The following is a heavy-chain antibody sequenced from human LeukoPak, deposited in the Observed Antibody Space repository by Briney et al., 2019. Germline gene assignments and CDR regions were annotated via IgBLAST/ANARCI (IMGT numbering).Heavy chain of an antibody. CDR1: GFTFSSYA. D-gene: IGHD6-13*01. J-gene: IGHJ2*01. V-gene: IGHV3-23*01. CDR3: AKASGDSSSWYGRWYFDL. CDR2: MIGRGGST. Sequence: GGSLRLSCAASGFTFSSYAMSWVRQAPGKGLEWVSAMIGRGGSTYYADSVKGRFALSSDNSKNTPYLQTNSPSAEDTAVYYCAKASGDSSSWYGRWYFDLWGRGTLVTVSS.